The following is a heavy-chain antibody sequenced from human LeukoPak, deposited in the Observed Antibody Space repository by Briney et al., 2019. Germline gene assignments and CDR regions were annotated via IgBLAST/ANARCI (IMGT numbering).Heavy chain of an antibody. J-gene: IGHJ4*02. Sequence: PSETLSLTCTVSGGSISSYYWSWIRQPPGKGLEWIGYIYYSGSTNYNPSLKSRVTISVDTSKNQFSLKLTSVIAADTAVYYCARGAVAGYSNAPLDYWGPGTLVTVSS. D-gene: IGHD6-13*01. CDR2: IYYSGST. V-gene: IGHV4-59*01. CDR3: ARGAVAGYSNAPLDY. CDR1: GGSISSYY.